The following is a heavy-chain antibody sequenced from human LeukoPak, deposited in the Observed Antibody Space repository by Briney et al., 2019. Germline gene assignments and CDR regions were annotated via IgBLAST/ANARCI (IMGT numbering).Heavy chain of an antibody. Sequence: GESLKISCKGSGYSFTSYWIGWVRQMPGKGLEWMGIIYPGDSDTRYSPSFQGQVTISADKSISTAYLQWSSLKASDTAMYYCARPGHYDILTGYYGSFDYWGQGTLVTVSS. CDR2: IYPGDSDT. V-gene: IGHV5-51*01. CDR1: GYSFTSYW. D-gene: IGHD3-9*01. CDR3: ARPGHYDILTGYYGSFDY. J-gene: IGHJ4*02.